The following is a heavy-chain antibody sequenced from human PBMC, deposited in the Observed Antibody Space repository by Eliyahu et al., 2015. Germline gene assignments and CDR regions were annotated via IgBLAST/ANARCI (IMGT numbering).Heavy chain of an antibody. CDR3: VRDXFGSGIWLDP. D-gene: IGHD3-10*01. V-gene: IGHV4-4*02. Sequence: QVRLQESGPGLVKPSGTLSLTCAVSGXSISRGNWWSWVRQPPGKGLEWIGEIYDXGSANYNPSXXXRVXMAVDTSKSQFSLRLSSVTAADTAVYYCVRDXFGSGIWLDPWGQGALVTVSS. CDR1: GXSISRGNW. CDR2: IYDXGSA. J-gene: IGHJ5*02.